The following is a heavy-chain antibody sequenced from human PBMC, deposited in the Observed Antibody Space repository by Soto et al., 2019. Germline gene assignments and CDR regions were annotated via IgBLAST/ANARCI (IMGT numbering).Heavy chain of an antibody. Sequence: QVQLQQWGAGLLKPSETLSLTCAVYGGSFSGYYWSWIRQPPGKGLEWIGEINHSGSTNYNPSLKSRVTISVDTSKNQFSLKLSSVTAADTAVYYCARVFRPESGYYRWGQGTLVTVSS. CDR1: GGSFSGYY. J-gene: IGHJ4*02. CDR3: ARVFRPESGYYR. D-gene: IGHD3-3*01. V-gene: IGHV4-34*01. CDR2: INHSGST.